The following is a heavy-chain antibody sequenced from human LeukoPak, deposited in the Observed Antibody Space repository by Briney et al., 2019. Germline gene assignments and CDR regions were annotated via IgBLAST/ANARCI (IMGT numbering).Heavy chain of an antibody. CDR3: ARIRFRVVSGAKSFYYMDV. CDR2: IRQDGSEK. CDR1: GFSFGSYW. D-gene: IGHD5/OR15-5a*01. Sequence: GGSLRLSCGASGFSFGSYWFSWVRQAPGKGLEWIATIRQDGSEKYSVDSVRGRFTISRDNDKKSVDLEMNSLRAEDAAVYFCARIRFRVVSGAKSFYYMDVWGTGTTVTVSS. V-gene: IGHV3-7*01. J-gene: IGHJ6*03.